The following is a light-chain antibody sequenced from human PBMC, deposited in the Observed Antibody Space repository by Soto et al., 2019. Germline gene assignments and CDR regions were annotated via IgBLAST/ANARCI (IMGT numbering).Light chain of an antibody. Sequence: EIVLTQSPASMSLSPGERATLSCGASESITNNLAWYQHKPGQAPRLLMYAASSRAAGIPDRFSGSGFGTEFTLTISSLQSEDFAVYYCQQYNDWPPALTFGGGTKVEI. CDR2: AAS. J-gene: IGKJ4*01. CDR1: ESITNN. V-gene: IGKV3-15*01. CDR3: QQYNDWPPALT.